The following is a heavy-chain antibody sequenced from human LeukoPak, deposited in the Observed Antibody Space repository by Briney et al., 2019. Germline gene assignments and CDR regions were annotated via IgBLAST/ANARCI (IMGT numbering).Heavy chain of an antibody. Sequence: SQTLSLTCAISGDSVSSDIAAWNWIGQSPSRGLEWLGRTYYRSKWYRDYAVSVRSRITINPDTPKNHFSLQLNSVTPEDTAVYFCARDMRGWYYDYWGQGTLVTVSS. CDR1: GDSVSSDIAA. D-gene: IGHD6-19*01. CDR3: ARDMRGWYYDY. J-gene: IGHJ4*02. V-gene: IGHV6-1*01. CDR2: TYYRSKWYR.